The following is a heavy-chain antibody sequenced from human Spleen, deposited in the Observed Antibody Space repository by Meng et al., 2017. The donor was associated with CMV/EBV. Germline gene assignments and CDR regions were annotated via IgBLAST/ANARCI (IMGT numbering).Heavy chain of an antibody. D-gene: IGHD6-13*01. Sequence: LQLQESGPGLVKPSETLSLICTVSGGSISSSSYYWGWIRQPPGKGLEWIGSIYYSGSTYYNPSLKSRVTISVDTSKNQFSLKLSSVTAADTAVYYCARDHRWYGYYFDYWGQGTLVTVSS. CDR3: ARDHRWYGYYFDY. CDR1: GGSISSSSYY. V-gene: IGHV4-39*07. J-gene: IGHJ4*02. CDR2: IYYSGST.